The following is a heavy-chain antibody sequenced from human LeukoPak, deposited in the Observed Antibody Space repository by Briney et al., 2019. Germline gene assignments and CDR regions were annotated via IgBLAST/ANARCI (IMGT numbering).Heavy chain of an antibody. Sequence: QTLTLTCNFSGFSLTTFEVGVAWIRQPPGQALEWLALIYGTGDKRFSPSVKNRVTLTMDTAQNQVVLTMAEVDPVDTATYFCARQKLLGDDYSCFALDVWGPGSTVFVSS. V-gene: IGHV2-5*01. D-gene: IGHD4-11*01. CDR1: GFSLTTFEVG. J-gene: IGHJ6*02. CDR3: ARQKLLGDDYSCFALDV. CDR2: IYGTGDK.